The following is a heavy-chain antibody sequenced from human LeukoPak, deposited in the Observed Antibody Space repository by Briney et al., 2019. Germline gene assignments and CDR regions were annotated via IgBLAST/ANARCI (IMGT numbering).Heavy chain of an antibody. Sequence: ALVKVSCKVSGYTLTELSMHWVRQAPGKGLEWMGGFDPEDGETIYAQKFQGRVTMTEDTSTDTAYMELSSLRSEDTAVYYCARDLDYYDSSGLDYWGQGTLVTVSS. CDR3: ARDLDYYDSSGLDY. J-gene: IGHJ4*02. CDR2: FDPEDGET. D-gene: IGHD3-22*01. CDR1: GYTLTELS. V-gene: IGHV1-24*01.